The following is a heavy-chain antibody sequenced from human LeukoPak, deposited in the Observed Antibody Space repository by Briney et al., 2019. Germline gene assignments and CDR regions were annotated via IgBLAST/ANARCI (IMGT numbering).Heavy chain of an antibody. D-gene: IGHD7-27*01. CDR2: IDQDGSDK. Sequence: HTGGSLRLSCASSGFTFRNYWMSWVRQAPGKGLEWVASIDQDGSDKFSVDSVKGRFTISRDNARNSMYLQMKSLRVEDTAVYYCAKSSLGWLDPWGQGALVTVSS. J-gene: IGHJ5*02. V-gene: IGHV3-7*01. CDR3: AKSSLGWLDP. CDR1: GFTFRNYW.